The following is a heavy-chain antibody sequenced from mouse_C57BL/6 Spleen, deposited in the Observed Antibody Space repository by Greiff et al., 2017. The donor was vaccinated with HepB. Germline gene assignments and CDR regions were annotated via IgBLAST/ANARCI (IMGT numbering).Heavy chain of an antibody. CDR1: GYTFTSYW. CDR2: IYPSDSET. D-gene: IGHD6-2*01. J-gene: IGHJ2*01. V-gene: IGHV1-61*01. CDR3: ALCLYYFDY. Sequence: VQLQQPGAELVRPGSSVKLSCKASGYTFTSYWMDWVKQRPGQGLEWIGNIYPSDSETHYNQKFKDKATLTVDKSSSTAYMQLSSLTSEDSAVYYCALCLYYFDYWGQGTTLTVSS.